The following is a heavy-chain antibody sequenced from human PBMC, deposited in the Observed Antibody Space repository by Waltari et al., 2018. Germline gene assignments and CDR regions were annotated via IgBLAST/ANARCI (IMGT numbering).Heavy chain of an antibody. CDR2: VSFDAHNT. CDR1: GFDFSNHG. D-gene: IGHD6-25*01. Sequence: VQLVESGGDVVQPGGSLRLSCATSGFDFSNHGIHWVRQAPGKGLEWVAVVSFDAHNTYYADSVKGRFTISKDHSKNTVFLQMSSLRPEDTAVYYCAREMQRPRDYGMDVWGLGTTVTVSS. J-gene: IGHJ6*02. V-gene: IGHV3-30*03. CDR3: AREMQRPRDYGMDV.